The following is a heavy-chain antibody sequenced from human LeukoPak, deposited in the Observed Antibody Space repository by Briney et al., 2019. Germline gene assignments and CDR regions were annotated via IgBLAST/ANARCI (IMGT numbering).Heavy chain of an antibody. V-gene: IGHV1-69*05. D-gene: IGHD1-26*01. CDR2: IIPIFGTA. CDR1: GGTFSSYA. Sequence: SVKVSCKASGGTFSSYAISWVRQAPGQGLEWMGGIIPIFGTANYAQKFQGRVTITTDESTSTAYMELSSLRSEDTAMYYCARDQKVGATPYFGMDVWGQGTTVTVSS. J-gene: IGHJ6*02. CDR3: ARDQKVGATPYFGMDV.